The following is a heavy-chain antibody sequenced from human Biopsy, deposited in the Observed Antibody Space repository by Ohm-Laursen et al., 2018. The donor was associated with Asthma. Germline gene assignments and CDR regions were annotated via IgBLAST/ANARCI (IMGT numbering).Heavy chain of an antibody. CDR1: GFSFSNFA. Sequence: SLRLSCAASGFSFSNFAIHWVRQAPGKGLEWVGVISKDASTQDYADSVKGRFTMARGNSKNTLDLQMNSLRAEDTAVYYCSREEPASGWYQGSILRWGQGTLVTVSS. J-gene: IGHJ4*02. D-gene: IGHD6-19*01. CDR3: SREEPASGWYQGSILR. V-gene: IGHV3-30*01. CDR2: ISKDASTQ.